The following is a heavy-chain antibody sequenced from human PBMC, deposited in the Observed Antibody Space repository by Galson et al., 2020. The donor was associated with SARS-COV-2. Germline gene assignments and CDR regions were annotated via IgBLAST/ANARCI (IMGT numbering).Heavy chain of an antibody. V-gene: IGHV4-28*01. CDR2: IYYSGST. CDR1: GYSISSSNW. J-gene: IGHJ3*02. CDR3: ARTSGGTDAFDI. D-gene: IGHD1-1*01. Sequence: SETLSLTCAVSGYSISSSNWWGWIRQPPGKGLEWIGYIYYSGSTYYNPSLKSRVTMSVDTSKNQFSLKLSSVTAADTAVYYCARTSGGTDAFDIWGQGTMVTVSS.